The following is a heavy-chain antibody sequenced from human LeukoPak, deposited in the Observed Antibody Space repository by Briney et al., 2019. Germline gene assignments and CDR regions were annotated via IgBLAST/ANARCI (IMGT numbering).Heavy chain of an antibody. V-gene: IGHV4-59*01. CDR1: GGSISSYY. CDR3: AGGYKNWFDP. D-gene: IGHD1-1*01. J-gene: IGHJ5*02. CDR2: IYYSGST. Sequence: PSQTLSLTCTVSGGSISSYYWSWIRQPPGKGLEWIGYIYYSGSTNYNPSLKSRVTISVDTPKNQFSLKLSSVTAADTAVYYCAGGYKNWFDPWGQGTLVTVSS.